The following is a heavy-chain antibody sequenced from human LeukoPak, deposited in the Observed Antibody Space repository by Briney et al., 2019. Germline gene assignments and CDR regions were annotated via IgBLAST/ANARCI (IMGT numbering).Heavy chain of an antibody. CDR2: ISWNSGSI. D-gene: IGHD3-16*01. J-gene: IGHJ6*02. CDR3: LAGDSSGMDV. V-gene: IGHV3-9*01. Sequence: GCSLRLSCAASGFTLDDYALHWVRQAAGRGLAWVSGISWNSGSIGYADSVEGRFTISRHNAKNSLYLQMNSLRAEDTALYYCLAGDSSGMDVWGQGTTVTVSS. CDR1: GFTLDDYA.